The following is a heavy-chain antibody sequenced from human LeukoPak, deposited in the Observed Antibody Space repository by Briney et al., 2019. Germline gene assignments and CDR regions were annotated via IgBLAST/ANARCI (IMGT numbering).Heavy chain of an antibody. J-gene: IGHJ6*02. CDR3: ARVRVMVYPYYYYGMDV. V-gene: IGHV1-46*01. Sequence: ASVKVSCKASGYTFTSNYIHWVRQAPGQGLEWMGMIYPRDGSTSYAQKFQGRVTMTRDTSISTAYMELSRLRSDDTAVYYCARVRVMVYPYYYYGMDVWGQGTTVTVSS. CDR1: GYTFTSNY. D-gene: IGHD2-8*01. CDR2: IYPRDGST.